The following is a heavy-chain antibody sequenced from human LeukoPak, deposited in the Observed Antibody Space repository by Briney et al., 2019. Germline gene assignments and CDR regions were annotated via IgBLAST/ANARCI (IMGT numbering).Heavy chain of an antibody. V-gene: IGHV1-18*01. CDR1: GYTFTSYG. CDR2: ISAYNGST. D-gene: IGHD3-22*01. Sequence: ASVKVSCKASGYTFTSYGIGWVRQAPGQGLEWMGWISAYNGSTNYAQKLQGRVTMTTDTSTSTAYMELRSLRSDDTAVYYCARISYYYDSSGYDYWGQGTLVTVSS. CDR3: ARISYYYDSSGYDY. J-gene: IGHJ4*02.